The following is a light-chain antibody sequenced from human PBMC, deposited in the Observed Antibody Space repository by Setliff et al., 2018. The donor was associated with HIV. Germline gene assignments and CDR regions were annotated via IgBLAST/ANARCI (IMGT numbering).Light chain of an antibody. CDR3: CSYARSNTLV. CDR2: EVT. V-gene: IGLV2-23*02. J-gene: IGLJ2*01. CDR1: SSDVGSHNL. Sequence: QSALTQPASVSGSPGQSITISCTGTSSDVGSHNLVSWYQQHPGKAPKVLIYEVTKRPSGASDRFSGSKSGNTASLTISGLQAEDEADYYCCSYARSNTLVFGGGTKVTVL.